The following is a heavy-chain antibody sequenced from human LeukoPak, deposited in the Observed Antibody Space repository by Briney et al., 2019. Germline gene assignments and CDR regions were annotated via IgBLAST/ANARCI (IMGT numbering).Heavy chain of an antibody. V-gene: IGHV3-74*01. D-gene: IGHD1/OR15-1a*01. CDR2: INSDGSSI. CDR3: VRDSRNNTLFQY. Sequence: GGSLRLSCAATGFTFSNYWMHWVRQAPGKGLVWVSRINSDGSSIRYADSVKGRFTISRDNAKNTLYLQLNSLRVEDTAVYSCVRDSRNNTLFQYWGQGTLVTVFS. CDR1: GFTFSNYW. J-gene: IGHJ1*01.